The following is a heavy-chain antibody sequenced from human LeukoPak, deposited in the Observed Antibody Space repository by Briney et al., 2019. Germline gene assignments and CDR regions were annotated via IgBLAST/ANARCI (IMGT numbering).Heavy chain of an antibody. J-gene: IGHJ3*02. CDR1: GFTFSIYG. Sequence: GGSLRLSCAASGFTFSIYGMSWVRQAPGKGLEWVSAISGSGGRTYNADSMKGRFTISRDNSKNTLYLQMNSLRAEDTAVYYCARVLRYDNSGHDSFDIWGQGTMVIVSS. V-gene: IGHV3-23*01. D-gene: IGHD3-22*01. CDR3: ARVLRYDNSGHDSFDI. CDR2: ISGSGGRT.